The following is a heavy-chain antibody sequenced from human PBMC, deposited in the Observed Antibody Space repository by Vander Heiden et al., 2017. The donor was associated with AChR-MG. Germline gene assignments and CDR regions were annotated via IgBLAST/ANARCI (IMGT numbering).Heavy chain of an antibody. D-gene: IGHD3-3*01. CDR1: GFTFKCFF. V-gene: IGHV3-30-3*01. J-gene: IGHJ4*02. CDR3: ARSLYFDFWSASFKTGRFDS. Sequence: QVQLVESGGGVVRPGRSLRLSCAASGFTFKCFFIFWFRQAPGKGLGWVAVLSFDGANRYYAESLKDRFTISRDNSRNTVSLHMNSLRAEDTAVYYCARSLYFDFWSASFKTGRFDSWGQGTLVTVSS. CDR2: LSFDGANR.